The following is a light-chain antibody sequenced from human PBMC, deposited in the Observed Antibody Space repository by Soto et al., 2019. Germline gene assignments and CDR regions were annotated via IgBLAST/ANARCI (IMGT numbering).Light chain of an antibody. CDR2: GAS. CDR1: QTMTRAY. V-gene: IGKV3-20*01. CDR3: QQYGDLPWT. J-gene: IGKJ1*01. Sequence: EIVSMQYPGTPSLSPGERATLSCRASQTMTRAYVAWYQQKPGQAPRLLISGASGRATGVPDRFSGSGSGTEFTLTIDRLESEDFAVYFCQQYGDLPWTFGQGTKVDIK.